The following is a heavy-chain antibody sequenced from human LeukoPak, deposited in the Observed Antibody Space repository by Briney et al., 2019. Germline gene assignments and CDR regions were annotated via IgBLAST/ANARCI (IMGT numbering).Heavy chain of an antibody. J-gene: IGHJ4*02. D-gene: IGHD6-6*01. V-gene: IGHV3-33*01. CDR2: IWYDGSNK. CDR3: ARDLIRIAARPFDY. CDR1: GFTFSSYG. Sequence: GGSLRLSCAASGFTFSSYGMHWVRQAPGKGLEWVAVIWYDGSNKYYADSVKGRFTISRDNAKNSLYLQMNSLRAEDTAVYYCARDLIRIAARPFDYWGQGTLVTVSS.